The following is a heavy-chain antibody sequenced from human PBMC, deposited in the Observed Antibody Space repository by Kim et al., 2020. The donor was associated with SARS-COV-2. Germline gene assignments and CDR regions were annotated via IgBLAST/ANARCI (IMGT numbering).Heavy chain of an antibody. J-gene: IGHJ4*02. V-gene: IGHV1-8*01. CDR3: ATTKVGADKDYFEY. D-gene: IGHD1-26*01. Sequence: YAQNVQGRVTMTIDTPRTTAYMELSSLRPEDTAVYYCATTKVGADKDYFEYWGQGTLVTVSS.